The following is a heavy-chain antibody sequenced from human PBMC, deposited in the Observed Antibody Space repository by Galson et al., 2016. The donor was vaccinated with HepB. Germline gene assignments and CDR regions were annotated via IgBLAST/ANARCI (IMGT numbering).Heavy chain of an antibody. CDR1: GFTFSSYS. D-gene: IGHD2-21*02. CDR2: ITRSSSTI. V-gene: IGHV3-48*01. J-gene: IGHJ4*02. Sequence: SLRLSCAASGFTFSSYSMNWVRQAPGNGLEWVSYITRSSSTIHYADSVKGRFTISRDTAKNSLSLQMNSLRAEGTAVYFCAKDAILDCGRDCYVDYWGQGTLVTVSS. CDR3: AKDAILDCGRDCYVDY.